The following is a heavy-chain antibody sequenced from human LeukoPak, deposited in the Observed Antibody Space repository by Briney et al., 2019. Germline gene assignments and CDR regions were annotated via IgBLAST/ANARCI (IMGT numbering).Heavy chain of an antibody. J-gene: IGHJ6*02. CDR3: ARGSGRHYYYYGMDV. Sequence: ASVKVSCKASGYTFTSYGITWVRQAPGQGLEWMGWISAYNGNTKYAQKFQGRVTMTTDTSTSTAYMELRSLRSDDTAVYYCARGSGRHYYYYGMDVWGQGTTVTVSS. D-gene: IGHD1-26*01. CDR2: ISAYNGNT. CDR1: GYTFTSYG. V-gene: IGHV1-18*04.